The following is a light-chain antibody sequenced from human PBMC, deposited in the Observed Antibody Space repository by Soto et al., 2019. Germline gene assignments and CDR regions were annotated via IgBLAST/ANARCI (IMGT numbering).Light chain of an antibody. Sequence: EIAMTQSPATLSVSPGERAALSCRTSQSVSTNLAWYQQKPGQTPRLLIYGASTRATGIPARFSGSGSGTDFTLTISSLQSEDFAVYYCQQYNNWPRTFGQGTKVEI. J-gene: IGKJ1*01. CDR3: QQYNNWPRT. CDR1: QSVSTN. V-gene: IGKV3-15*01. CDR2: GAS.